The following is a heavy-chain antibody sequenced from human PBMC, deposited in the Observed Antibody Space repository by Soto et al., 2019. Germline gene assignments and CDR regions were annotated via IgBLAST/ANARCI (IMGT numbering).Heavy chain of an antibody. CDR2: IYHSGST. CDR3: ARDVEPPPIGGYNWFEP. D-gene: IGHD3-16*01. V-gene: IGHV4-30-2*01. J-gene: IGHJ5*02. Sequence: KPSETLSLTCAVSGCTISSGGYSWSWIRQPPGKGLEWIGYIYHSGSTFYNPSLKIRVTISKDKSKKQFSLKLGSLTAADTAVYYCARDVEPPPIGGYNWFEPWGQGTLVTVSS. CDR1: GCTISSGGYS.